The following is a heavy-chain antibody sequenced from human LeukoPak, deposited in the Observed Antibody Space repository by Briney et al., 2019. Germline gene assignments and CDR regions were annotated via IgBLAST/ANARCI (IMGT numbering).Heavy chain of an antibody. CDR1: GYRFTGYY. J-gene: IGHJ4*02. Sequence: ASVKVSCKASGYRFTGYYMHWVRQAPGQGLEWMGWINPNSGDTKYAQKFQGRVTITRDTSASTAYMELSSLRSEDMAVYYCARDRGGSPDYWGQGTLVTVSS. CDR3: ARDRGGSPDY. V-gene: IGHV1-2*02. D-gene: IGHD1-26*01. CDR2: INPNSGDT.